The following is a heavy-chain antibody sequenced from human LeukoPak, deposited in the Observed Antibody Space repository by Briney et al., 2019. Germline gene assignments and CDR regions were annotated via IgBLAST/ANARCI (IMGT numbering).Heavy chain of an antibody. V-gene: IGHV3-21*01. Sequence: GGSLRLSCAASGFTFSHYNMHWVRQAPGKGLEWVSSISSSSSYIYYADSVKGRFTISRDNAKNSLYLQMNSLRAEDTAVYYCARDPGGPFDYWGQGTLVTVSS. CDR1: GFTFSHYN. CDR3: ARDPGGPFDY. D-gene: IGHD3-10*01. J-gene: IGHJ4*02. CDR2: ISSSSSYI.